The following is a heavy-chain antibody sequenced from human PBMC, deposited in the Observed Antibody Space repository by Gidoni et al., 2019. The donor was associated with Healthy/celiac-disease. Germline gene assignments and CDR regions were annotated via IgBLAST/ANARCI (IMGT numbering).Heavy chain of an antibody. CDR2: IYYSGST. D-gene: IGHD4-17*01. J-gene: IGHJ4*02. Sequence: QVHLQEAGPGLLTPSQTLSLTCTFSGGSISSGDYYWSWIRQPPGKGLEWIGYIYYSGSTYYNPSLKSRVTISVDTSKNQFSLKLSSVTAADTAVYYCARDTTVTGYVDYWGQGTLVTVSS. CDR1: GGSISSGDYY. V-gene: IGHV4-30-4*01. CDR3: ARDTTVTGYVDY.